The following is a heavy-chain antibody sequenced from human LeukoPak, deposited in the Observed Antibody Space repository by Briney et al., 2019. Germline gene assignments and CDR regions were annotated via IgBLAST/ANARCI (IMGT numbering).Heavy chain of an antibody. V-gene: IGHV3-15*01. D-gene: IGHD3-22*01. CDR2: IKSKTDGGTI. CDR1: GFTFSKVW. J-gene: IGHJ1*01. Sequence: KSGGSLRLSCAASGFTFSKVWMSWVRQAPGKGLEWVGRIKSKTDGGTIDYAAPVKGRFTISRDESKDTLFLQMNSLKPETTAVYYCPTNLSKLDISVYYAKYFHTWGQGTLVSVSS. CDR3: PTNLSKLDISVYYAKYFHT.